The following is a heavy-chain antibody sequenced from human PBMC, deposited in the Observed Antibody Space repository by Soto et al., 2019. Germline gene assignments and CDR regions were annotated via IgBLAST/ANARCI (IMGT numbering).Heavy chain of an antibody. D-gene: IGHD3-9*01. CDR3: ATRYFDWLPNYYGMDV. CDR1: GFTVSSNY. V-gene: IGHV3-53*01. Sequence: EVQLVESGGGLIQPGGSLRLSCAASGFTVSSNYMSWVRQAPGKGLEWVSVIYSGGSTYYADSVKGRFTISRDNSKYXLDLQMNSLRAEDTAVYYCATRYFDWLPNYYGMDVWGQGTTVTVSS. J-gene: IGHJ6*02. CDR2: IYSGGST.